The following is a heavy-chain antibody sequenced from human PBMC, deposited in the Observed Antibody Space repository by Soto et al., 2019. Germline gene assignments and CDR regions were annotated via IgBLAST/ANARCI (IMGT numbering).Heavy chain of an antibody. V-gene: IGHV3-30*18. CDR1: GFTFTDYH. CDR2: ISYDGGDF. D-gene: IGHD3-10*01. J-gene: IGHJ5*01. Sequence: PGGSLRLSCVASGFTFTDYHMYWVRQAPGKGLEWVSIISYDGGDFYYADSVKGRFTISRDNSKHTLSLQMDSLRVEDTAVYYCAKDFGAWSDSWGQGTLVTVSS. CDR3: AKDFGAWSDS.